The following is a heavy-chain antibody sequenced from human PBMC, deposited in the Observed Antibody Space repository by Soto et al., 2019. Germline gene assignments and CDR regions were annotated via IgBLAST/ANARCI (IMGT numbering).Heavy chain of an antibody. CDR2: ISGSGGST. CDR3: AKERGGDSYGLNYYYGMDV. CDR1: GFTFSSYA. Sequence: EVQLLESGGGLVQPGGSLRLSCAASGFTFSSYAMSWVRQAPGKGLEWVSAISGSGGSTYYADSVKGRFTISRDNSKNSLYQQMNSLRAEDTAVYYCAKERGGDSYGLNYYYGMDVWGQGTTVTVSS. J-gene: IGHJ6*02. V-gene: IGHV3-23*01. D-gene: IGHD5-18*01.